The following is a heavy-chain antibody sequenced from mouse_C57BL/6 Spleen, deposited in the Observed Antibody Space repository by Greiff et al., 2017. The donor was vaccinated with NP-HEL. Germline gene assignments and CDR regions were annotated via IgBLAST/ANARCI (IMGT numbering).Heavy chain of an antibody. Sequence: VQLVESGPGLVAPSQSLSITCTVSGFSLTSYGVHWVRQPPGKGLEWLVVIWSDGSTTYNSALKSRPSTSKDNSKSQVFLKMNSLQTDDTAMYYCARHYGSSYWYFDVWGTGTTVTVSS. CDR1: GFSLTSYG. V-gene: IGHV2-6-1*01. D-gene: IGHD1-1*01. CDR3: ARHYGSSYWYFDV. CDR2: IWSDGST. J-gene: IGHJ1*03.